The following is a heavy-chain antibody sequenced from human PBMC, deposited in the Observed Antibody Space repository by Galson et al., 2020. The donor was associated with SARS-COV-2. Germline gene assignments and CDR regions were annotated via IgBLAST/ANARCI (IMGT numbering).Heavy chain of an antibody. J-gene: IGHJ3*01. Sequence: HGESLKISCKGSGYSFSSAWIAWVRQMPGKGLEWMGIIFPGDSDIRYSPAFQGQVTISADKSISTAYLQWSSLKASDTAMFYCARRDSYDAFDVWGQGTMVSVSS. V-gene: IGHV5-51*01. D-gene: IGHD5-18*01. CDR1: GYSFSSAW. CDR2: IFPGDSDI. CDR3: ARRDSYDAFDV.